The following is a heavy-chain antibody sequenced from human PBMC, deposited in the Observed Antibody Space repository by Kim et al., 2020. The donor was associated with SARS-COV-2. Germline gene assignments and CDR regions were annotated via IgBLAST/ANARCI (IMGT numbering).Heavy chain of an antibody. CDR3: ARDLLVGITFGGIIVSDGFDY. D-gene: IGHD3-16*02. J-gene: IGHJ4*02. CDR1: GGSITNYY. CDR2: IYTSGST. Sequence: SETLSLTCTVSGGSITNYYWSWIRQPAGKGLEWIGRIYTSGSTNYNPSLKSRVTMSVDTSKNQFSLKLSSVTAADTAVYYCARDLLVGITFGGIIVSDGFDYWGQGTLVTVSS. V-gene: IGHV4-4*07.